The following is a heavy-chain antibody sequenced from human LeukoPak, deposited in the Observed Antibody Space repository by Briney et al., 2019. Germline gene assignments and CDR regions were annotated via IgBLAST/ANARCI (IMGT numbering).Heavy chain of an antibody. CDR3: VCQLRATHYYYMDV. D-gene: IGHD2-2*01. J-gene: IGHJ6*03. V-gene: IGHV3-21*01. Sequence: PGGSLRLSCAASGFTFTSYSMNWVRQAPGKLLEWVSSISSSSSYIYHADSVKGRFTISSATAKNSLYLQMNSLRAEDTAVYYCVCQLRATHYYYMDVWGKGTTVTVSS. CDR1: GFTFTSYS. CDR2: ISSSSSYI.